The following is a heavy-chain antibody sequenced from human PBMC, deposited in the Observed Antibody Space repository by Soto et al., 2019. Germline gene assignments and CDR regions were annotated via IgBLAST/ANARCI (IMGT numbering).Heavy chain of an antibody. Sequence: QVQLVQSGAEVKKPGASVKVSCNASGYTFTGYYMHWVRQAPGQGLEWMGWINPNSGGTNYAQKFQGWVTMTRDTSISTAYMELSRLRSDDTAVYYCAREGSSSSDPNINWFDPWGQGTLVTVSS. J-gene: IGHJ5*02. CDR2: INPNSGGT. CDR1: GYTFTGYY. CDR3: AREGSSSSDPNINWFDP. D-gene: IGHD6-6*01. V-gene: IGHV1-2*04.